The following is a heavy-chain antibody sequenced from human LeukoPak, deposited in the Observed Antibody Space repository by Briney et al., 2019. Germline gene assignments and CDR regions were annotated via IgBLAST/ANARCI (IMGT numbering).Heavy chain of an antibody. J-gene: IGHJ4*02. CDR2: IDGSGGST. CDR1: GFTFSSYV. CDR3: AKDRRLPWDYFDS. V-gene: IGHV3-23*01. D-gene: IGHD5-18*01. Sequence: PGGSLRLSCVASGFTFSSYVMSWFRQAPGKGLEWVSAIDGSGGSTYCADSVKGRFTISRDNSKNTLYLQMNSLRDEDTAIYYCAKDRRLPWDYFDSWGQGTLVTVSS.